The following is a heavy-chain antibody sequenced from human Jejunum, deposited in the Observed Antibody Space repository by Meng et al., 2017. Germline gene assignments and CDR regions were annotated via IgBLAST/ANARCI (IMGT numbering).Heavy chain of an antibody. D-gene: IGHD4-17*01. CDR2: INPSDSRT. Sequence: ASVKVSCKASGYTFTSYYIHWVRQAPGQGLEWMGMINPSDSRTIYAQKLQGRVTMTRDTSTTTVYMELGSLRSEDTAVFYCGRGLNGDYVHWGQGTLVTVSS. CDR3: GRGLNGDYVH. CDR1: GYTFTSYY. V-gene: IGHV1-46*04. J-gene: IGHJ4*02.